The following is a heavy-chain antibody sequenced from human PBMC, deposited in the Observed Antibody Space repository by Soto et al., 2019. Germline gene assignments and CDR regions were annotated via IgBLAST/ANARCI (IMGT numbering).Heavy chain of an antibody. CDR1: GGSISNYY. D-gene: IGHD5-18*01. Sequence: SETLSLTCTVSGGSISNYYWNWIRQSPGKGLEWIGYIYSSGSTHYNPSLQNRVTISIDKSKNQVSLKVNSVTAADTAVYYCARDHPHSYGVYYFDYWGQGTPVTVSS. CDR3: ARDHPHSYGVYYFDY. V-gene: IGHV4-59*01. J-gene: IGHJ4*02. CDR2: IYSSGST.